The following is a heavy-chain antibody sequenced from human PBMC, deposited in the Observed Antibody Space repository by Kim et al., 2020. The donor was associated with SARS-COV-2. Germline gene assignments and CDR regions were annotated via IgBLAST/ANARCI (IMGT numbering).Heavy chain of an antibody. CDR2: ISAYNGNT. CDR1: GYTFTSYG. Sequence: ASVKVSCKASGYTFTSYGISWVRQAPGQGLEWMGWISAYNGNTNYAQKLQGRVTMTTDTSTSTAYMELRSLRSDDTAVYYCARDGVYSSSRSPSFGVDYWGQGTLVTVSS. J-gene: IGHJ4*02. CDR3: ARDGVYSSSRSPSFGVDY. D-gene: IGHD6-13*01. V-gene: IGHV1-18*01.